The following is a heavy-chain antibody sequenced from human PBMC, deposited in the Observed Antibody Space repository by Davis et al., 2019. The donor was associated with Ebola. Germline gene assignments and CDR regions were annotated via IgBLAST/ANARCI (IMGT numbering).Heavy chain of an antibody. V-gene: IGHV3-23*01. CDR1: GFTFSSYA. D-gene: IGHD2-2*01. Sequence: GESLKISCAASGFTFSSYAMSWVRQAPGKGLEWVSAISGSGGSTYYADSVKGRFTISRDNSENTLYLQMNSLRAEDTAVYYCAKYPVPAAITYYFDYWGQGTLVTVSS. CDR2: ISGSGGST. CDR3: AKYPVPAAITYYFDY. J-gene: IGHJ4*02.